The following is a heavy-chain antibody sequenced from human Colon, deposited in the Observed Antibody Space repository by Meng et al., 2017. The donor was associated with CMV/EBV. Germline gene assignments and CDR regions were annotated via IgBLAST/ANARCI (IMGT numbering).Heavy chain of an antibody. Sequence: GGSLRLSCAASGFTFNRNSMSWVRQAPGKGLEWVSGINGVGDTTYYADSVKGRFTISRDNSKNTLYLRMIDLRAEDTAVYYCARDLDRTSSNYYYGMDVWGQGTTVTVSS. CDR1: GFTFNRNS. J-gene: IGHJ6*02. D-gene: IGHD2-2*01. CDR2: INGVGDTT. CDR3: ARDLDRTSSNYYYGMDV. V-gene: IGHV3-23*01.